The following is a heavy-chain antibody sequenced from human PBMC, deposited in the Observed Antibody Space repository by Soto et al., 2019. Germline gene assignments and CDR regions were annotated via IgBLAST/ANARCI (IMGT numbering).Heavy chain of an antibody. CDR3: ARARGGVGAFDI. CDR1: GFTFSSYS. D-gene: IGHD1-26*01. J-gene: IGHJ3*02. Sequence: EVRLVESGGGLVKPGGSLRLSCAASGFTFSSYSMNWVRQAPGKGLEWVSSISSSSSYIYYADSVKGRFTISRDNAKNSLYLQMNSLRAEDTAVYYCARARGGVGAFDIWGQGTMVTVSS. V-gene: IGHV3-21*01. CDR2: ISSSSSYI.